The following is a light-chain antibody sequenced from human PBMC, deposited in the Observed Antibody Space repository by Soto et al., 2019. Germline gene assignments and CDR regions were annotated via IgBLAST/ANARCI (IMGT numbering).Light chain of an antibody. CDR1: QSVSSY. CDR3: QQYGISPWT. V-gene: IGKV3-20*01. CDR2: GAS. Sequence: LPQSSDTLSLSPAERATLFCRASQSVSSYLAWYQQKPGQAPRLLIYGASSRATGIPDRFSGSGSGTDFTLTISRLEPEDFAVYYCQQYGISPWTFGQGTKVDIK. J-gene: IGKJ1*01.